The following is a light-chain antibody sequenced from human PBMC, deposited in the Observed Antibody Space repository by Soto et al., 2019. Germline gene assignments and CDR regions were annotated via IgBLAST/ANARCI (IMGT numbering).Light chain of an antibody. CDR1: QSLVHSDGNTY. J-gene: IGKJ2*01. V-gene: IGKV2-24*01. CDR2: KIS. Sequence: DIVLTQTPLSSPVTLGQPASISCRSSQSLVHSDGNTYFNWLQQRPGQPPRLLICKISKRFPGVPDRFSGSGAGTDCTLQISRVEAGDVGVYYCMQATHSYTFGQGTKLEIK. CDR3: MQATHSYT.